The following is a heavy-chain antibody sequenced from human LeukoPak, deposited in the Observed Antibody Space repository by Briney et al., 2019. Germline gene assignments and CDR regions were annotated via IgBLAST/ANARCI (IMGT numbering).Heavy chain of an antibody. CDR2: IYYSGST. Sequence: SETLSLTCTVSGGSISSSSYYWGWIRQPPGKGLEWIGSIYYSGSTYYNPSLKSRVTISVDTSKNQFSLKLSSVTAADTAVYYCATEASDSSGYSTFDYWGQGTLVTVSS. D-gene: IGHD3-22*01. CDR1: GGSISSSSYY. CDR3: ATEASDSSGYSTFDY. V-gene: IGHV4-39*02. J-gene: IGHJ4*02.